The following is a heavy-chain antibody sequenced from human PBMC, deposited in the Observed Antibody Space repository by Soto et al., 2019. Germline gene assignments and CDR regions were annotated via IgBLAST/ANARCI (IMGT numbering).Heavy chain of an antibody. Sequence: QVQLVQSGAEVKKPGASVKVSCKASGYTFTSYYMHWVRQAPGQGLEWMGIINASGGSTSYTQKSQGRVTKPMDTCTSKVYRELSSLRSENTGLYYCAWGGGGSGSYYRMNVWGQGTTVTVPS. J-gene: IGHJ6*02. CDR1: GYTFTSYY. CDR2: INASGGST. V-gene: IGHV1-46*01. CDR3: AWGGGGSGSYYRMNV. D-gene: IGHD1-26*01.